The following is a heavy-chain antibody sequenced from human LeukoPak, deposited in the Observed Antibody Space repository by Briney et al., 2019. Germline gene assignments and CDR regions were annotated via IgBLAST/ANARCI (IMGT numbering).Heavy chain of an antibody. D-gene: IGHD6-19*01. V-gene: IGHV3-13*01. CDR1: GFTFSSYG. CDR2: IGTAGDT. Sequence: QPGGSLRLSCAASGFTFSSYGMHWVRQATGKGLEWVSGIGTAGDTYYPASVKGRFTISRENAKNSLYLQMNSLRAGDTALYYCARGSVAGNHAFDIWGQGTMVTVSS. J-gene: IGHJ3*02. CDR3: ARGSVAGNHAFDI.